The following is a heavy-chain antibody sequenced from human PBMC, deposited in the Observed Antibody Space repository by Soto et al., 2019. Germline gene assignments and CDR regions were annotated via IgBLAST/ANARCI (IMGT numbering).Heavy chain of an antibody. V-gene: IGHV3-23*01. CDR2: ISGSGGST. Sequence: EVQLLESGGGLVQPGGSLRLSCAASGFTFSSYAMSWVRQAPGKGLEWVSAISGSGGSTYYADSVKGRFTISRDNSKNTLYLQMNSLTAEDTAVYYCAKYSFGVVITSGYYFDYWGQGTLVTVSS. D-gene: IGHD3-3*01. CDR1: GFTFSSYA. CDR3: AKYSFGVVITSGYYFDY. J-gene: IGHJ4*02.